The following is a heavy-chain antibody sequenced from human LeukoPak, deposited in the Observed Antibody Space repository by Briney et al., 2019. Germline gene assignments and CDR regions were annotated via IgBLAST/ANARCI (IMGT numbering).Heavy chain of an antibody. CDR2: ISSSSSYI. V-gene: IGHV3-21*01. J-gene: IGHJ4*02. CDR1: GFTFSSYS. D-gene: IGHD3-16*01. CDR3: AREIVDVGFDY. Sequence: GGSLRLSCAAPGFTFSSYSMNWVRQAPGKGLEWVSSISSSSSYIYYADSVKGRFTTSRDNAKNSLYLQMNSLRAEDTAVYYCAREIVDVGFDYWGQGTLVTVSS.